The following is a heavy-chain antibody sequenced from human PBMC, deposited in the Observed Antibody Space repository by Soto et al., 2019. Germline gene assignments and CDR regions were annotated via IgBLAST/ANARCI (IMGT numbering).Heavy chain of an antibody. CDR1: GFSLTTSGVG. D-gene: IGHD3-3*01. J-gene: IGHJ4*02. CDR3: AHRVLRTVFGLVTTTAIYFDF. CDR2: IYWDDDK. V-gene: IGHV2-5*02. Sequence: QITLNESGPTQVKPRQTLTLTCTFSGFSLTTSGVGVGWIRQSPGKAPGWLALIYWDDDKRYSPSLKSRLTSTTDTSKNQVVLTMADLDPADTTTYYCAHRVLRTVFGLVTTTAIYFDFWGQGTPVAVSS.